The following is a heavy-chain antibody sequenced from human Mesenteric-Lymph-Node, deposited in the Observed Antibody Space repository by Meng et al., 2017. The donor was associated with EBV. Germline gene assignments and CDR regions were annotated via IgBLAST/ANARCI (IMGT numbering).Heavy chain of an antibody. CDR1: CGYISTPNW. V-gene: IGHV4-4*02. Sequence: QVPLAASGPRCSSVFRHLALPWSVSCGYISTPNWWSGAHRPTGTWMEWIWDIFHSGTTDYSPSLKSRVTLSIDQSRNQFSLKLNSVTAADTAVYYCATVGGSFDFWIWGQGALVTVSS. D-gene: IGHD3-3*01. CDR3: ATVGGSFDFWI. CDR2: IFHSGTT. J-gene: IGHJ4*02.